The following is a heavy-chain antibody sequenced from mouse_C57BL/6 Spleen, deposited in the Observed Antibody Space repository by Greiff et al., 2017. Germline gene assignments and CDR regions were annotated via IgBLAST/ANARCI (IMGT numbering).Heavy chain of an antibody. V-gene: IGHV1-81*01. CDR1: GYTFTSYG. Sequence: VKLQESGAELARPGASVKLSCKASGYTFTSYGISWVKQRTGQGLEWIGEIYPRSGNTYYNEKFKGKATLTADKSSSTAYMELRSLTSEDSAVYFCARKGNYGSTIDYWGQGTTLTVSS. CDR3: ARKGNYGSTIDY. CDR2: IYPRSGNT. J-gene: IGHJ2*01. D-gene: IGHD1-1*01.